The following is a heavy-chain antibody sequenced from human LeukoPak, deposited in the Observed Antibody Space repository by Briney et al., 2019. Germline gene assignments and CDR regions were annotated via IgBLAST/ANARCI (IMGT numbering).Heavy chain of an antibody. CDR1: GFTFSNAW. D-gene: IGHD3-22*01. V-gene: IGHV3-15*01. Sequence: GGSLKLSCAASGFTFSNAWMSWVRQAPGKGLEWVGRIKSKTDGGTTDYAAPVKGRFTISRDDSKNTLYLQMNSLKTEDTAVYYCTTGDYYDSSGYSKFDYWGQGTLVTVSS. CDR3: TTGDYYDSSGYSKFDY. J-gene: IGHJ4*02. CDR2: IKSKTDGGTT.